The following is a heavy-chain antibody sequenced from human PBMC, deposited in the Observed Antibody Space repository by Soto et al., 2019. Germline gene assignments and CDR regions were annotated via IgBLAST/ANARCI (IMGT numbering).Heavy chain of an antibody. J-gene: IGHJ6*02. CDR1: GYTFTSYG. V-gene: IGHV1-18*01. D-gene: IGHD3-3*01. CDR2: ISAYNGNT. Sequence: ASVKVSCKSSGYTFTSYGISWVRQAPGQGLEWMGWISAYNGNTNYAQKLQARVTMTTDTSQSTAYMELRSLRSDDTAVYYCARDRITIFGVVGTLYYYGMDVWGQGTTVTVSS. CDR3: ARDRITIFGVVGTLYYYGMDV.